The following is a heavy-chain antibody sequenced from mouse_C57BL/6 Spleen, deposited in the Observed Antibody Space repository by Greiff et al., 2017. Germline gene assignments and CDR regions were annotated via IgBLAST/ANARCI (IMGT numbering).Heavy chain of an antibody. CDR1: GFSLTSYG. CDR2: IWGVGST. V-gene: IGHV2-6*01. Sequence: VKLMESGPGLVAPSQSLSITCTVSGFSLTSYGVDWVRQSPGKGLEWLGVIWGVGSTNYNSALKSRLSISKDNSKSQVFLKMNSRQTDDTAMYYCAIYYYGSSYARGRNYAMDYWGQGTSVTVSS. CDR3: AIYYYGSSYARGRNYAMDY. J-gene: IGHJ4*01. D-gene: IGHD1-1*01.